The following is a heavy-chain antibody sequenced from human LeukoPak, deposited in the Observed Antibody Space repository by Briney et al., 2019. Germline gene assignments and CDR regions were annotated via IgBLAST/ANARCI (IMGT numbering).Heavy chain of an antibody. CDR1: GYTFTSYY. V-gene: IGHV1-46*01. Sequence: GASVKVSCKASGYTFTSYYMHWVRQAPGQGLEWMGIINPSGGSTSYAQKFQGRVTMTRDTSTSTVYMELSSLRSEDTAVYYCASRTSDYYCMDVWGKGTTVTVSS. J-gene: IGHJ6*03. D-gene: IGHD1-7*01. CDR3: ASRTSDYYCMDV. CDR2: INPSGGST.